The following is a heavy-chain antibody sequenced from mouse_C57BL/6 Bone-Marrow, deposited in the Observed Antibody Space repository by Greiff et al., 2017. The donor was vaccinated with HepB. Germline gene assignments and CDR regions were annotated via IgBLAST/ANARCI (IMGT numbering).Heavy chain of an antibody. V-gene: IGHV1-9*01. CDR2: ILPGSGST. CDR1: GYTFTGYW. J-gene: IGHJ3*01. D-gene: IGHD1-1*01. CDR3: AREGFYYGSSAWFAY. Sequence: VKLMESGAELMKPGASVKLSCKATGYTFTGYWIEWVKQRPGHGLEWIGEILPGSGSTNYNEKFKGKATFTADTSSNTAYMQLSSLTTEDSAIYYCAREGFYYGSSAWFAYWGQGTLVTVSA.